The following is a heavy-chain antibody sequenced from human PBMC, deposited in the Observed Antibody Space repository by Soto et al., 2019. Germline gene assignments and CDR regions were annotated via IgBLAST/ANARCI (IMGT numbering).Heavy chain of an antibody. V-gene: IGHV4-39*01. CDR3: ARGHGGITVFGAPGHFDY. Sequence: SETLSLTCTVSGGSISSSNYYWGWIRQAPGKGLEWIGSIYYSGSTYYNPSLKSRVTISVDTSKNQFSLKLSSVTAADTAVYYCARGHGGITVFGAPGHFDYWGQGTLVTVSS. J-gene: IGHJ4*02. CDR2: IYYSGST. D-gene: IGHD3-3*01. CDR1: GGSISSSNYY.